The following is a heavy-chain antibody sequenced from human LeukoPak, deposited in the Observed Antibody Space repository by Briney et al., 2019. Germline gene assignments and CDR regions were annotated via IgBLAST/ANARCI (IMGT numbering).Heavy chain of an antibody. V-gene: IGHV3-15*01. CDR2: IKSKTDGGTT. Sequence: GGSLRLSCAASGFTFNNAWINWVRQAPGKGLEWVGRIKSKTDGGTTDYAAPVKGRFTISRDASKNTLYLQMNSLKAEDTAVYYCTTDPNYDILIPQGYFDYWGQGTLVTVSS. CDR1: GFTFNNAW. D-gene: IGHD3-9*01. CDR3: TTDPNYDILIPQGYFDY. J-gene: IGHJ4*02.